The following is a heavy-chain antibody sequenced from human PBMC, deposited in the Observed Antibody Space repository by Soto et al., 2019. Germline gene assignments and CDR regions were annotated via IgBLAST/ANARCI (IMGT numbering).Heavy chain of an antibody. CDR2: ISGSGGST. D-gene: IGHD2-2*01. J-gene: IGHJ6*03. V-gene: IGHV3-23*01. CDR1: GFTFSSYA. Sequence: PGGSQRLSCAASGFTFSSYAMSWVRQAPGKGLEWVSAISGSGGSTYYAGSVKGRFTISRDNSKNTLYLQMNSLRAEDTAVYYCAAPPAAMRGPYYYYYMDVWGKGTTVTVSS. CDR3: AAPPAAMRGPYYYYYMDV.